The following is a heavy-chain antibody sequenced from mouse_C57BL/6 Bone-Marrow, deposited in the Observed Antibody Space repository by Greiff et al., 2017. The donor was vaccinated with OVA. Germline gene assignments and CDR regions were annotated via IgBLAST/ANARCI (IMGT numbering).Heavy chain of an antibody. V-gene: IGHV5-9-1*02. CDR2: ISSGGDYI. D-gene: IGHD1-1*01. CDR3: TRGGGTTVSLDY. J-gene: IGHJ2*01. CDR1: GFTFSSYA. Sequence: EVKLVESGEGLVKPGGSLKLSCAASGFTFSSYAMSWVRQTPEKRLEWVAYISSGGDYIYYADTVKGRFTISRDNARNTLYLQMSSLKSEDTAMYYCTRGGGTTVSLDYWGQGTTLTVSS.